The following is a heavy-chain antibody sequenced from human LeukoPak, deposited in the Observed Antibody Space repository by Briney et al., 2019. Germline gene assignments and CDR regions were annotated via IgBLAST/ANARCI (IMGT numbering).Heavy chain of an antibody. CDR2: IHYSGLT. D-gene: IGHD1-7*01. CDR1: GGSVNGYY. V-gene: IGHV4-59*02. J-gene: IGHJ4*02. CDR3: ARDPPEDEWNSLDC. Sequence: PSETLSLTCTVSGGSVNGYYWNWIRQPPGKGLEWIGFIHYSGLTVYSPSLQSRVTMSVDTSRNQFSLDLSSVTAADTALYYCARDPPEDEWNSLDCWGQGILVTVSS.